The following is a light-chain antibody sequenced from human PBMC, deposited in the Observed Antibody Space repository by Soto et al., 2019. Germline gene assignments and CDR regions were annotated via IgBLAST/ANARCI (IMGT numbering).Light chain of an antibody. CDR2: GAS. Sequence: EIVMTQSPATLSVSPGERATLSCRASQSVGTYLAWYQQKPGQAPRLLIYGASTRAAGISPRFSDGGSGTEFTLTISSLQSEDFAVYYCQQYNDWPRTFGQGTKVGFK. CDR3: QQYNDWPRT. CDR1: QSVGTY. V-gene: IGKV3-15*01. J-gene: IGKJ1*01.